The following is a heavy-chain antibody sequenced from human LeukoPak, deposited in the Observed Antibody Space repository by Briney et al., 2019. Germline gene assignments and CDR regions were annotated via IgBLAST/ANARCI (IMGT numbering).Heavy chain of an antibody. V-gene: IGHV3-21*01. D-gene: IGHD3-22*01. Sequence: PGGSLRLSCAASGFTFSSYSMNWVRQAPGKGLEWVSSISSSSSYIYYADSVKGRFTISRDNAKNSLYLQMNSLRAEDTAVYYCARDSSVYSSGYSVPYWGQGTLVTVSS. CDR2: ISSSSSYI. CDR3: ARDSSVYSSGYSVPY. CDR1: GFTFSSYS. J-gene: IGHJ4*02.